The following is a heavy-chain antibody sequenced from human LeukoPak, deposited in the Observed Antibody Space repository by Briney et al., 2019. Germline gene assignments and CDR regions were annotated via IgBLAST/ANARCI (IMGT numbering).Heavy chain of an antibody. Sequence: GGSLRLSCAASGFTFSSYAMHWVRQAPGKGLEWVAVISYDGSNKYYADSVKGRFTISRDNSKNTLYLQMNSLRAEDTAVYYCARGQWLDAFDIWGQGTMVTVSS. V-gene: IGHV3-30*04. J-gene: IGHJ3*02. CDR1: GFTFSSYA. D-gene: IGHD6-19*01. CDR2: ISYDGSNK. CDR3: ARGQWLDAFDI.